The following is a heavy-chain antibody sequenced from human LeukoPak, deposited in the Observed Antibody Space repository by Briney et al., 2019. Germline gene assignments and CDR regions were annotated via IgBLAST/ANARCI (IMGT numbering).Heavy chain of an antibody. V-gene: IGHV3-23*01. D-gene: IGHD2-2*01. CDR1: GFTFSTYA. CDR3: AKGCFSSSCSDSRWFDP. CDR2: IVGGGGNT. J-gene: IGHJ5*02. Sequence: GESLRLSCAASGFTFSTYAMSWVRQAPGKGLELVSAIVGGGGNTFYADPAKGRFTIPTDTPQNTLYLQMNSLRAEDTAVYYCAKGCFSSSCSDSRWFDPWGLGTLVTVSS.